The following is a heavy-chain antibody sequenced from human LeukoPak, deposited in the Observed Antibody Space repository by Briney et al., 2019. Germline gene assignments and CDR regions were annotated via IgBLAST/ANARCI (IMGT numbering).Heavy chain of an antibody. D-gene: IGHD6-19*01. Sequence: GGSLRLSCAASRFNFSSYWMTWVRQAPGKGLEWVANIKEDGSEQHYVGSVKGRFTISRDNAKNSLYLQMNTLRVEDMAVYYCAVTIAVGYWGQGTLVTVSS. CDR1: RFNFSSYW. CDR2: IKEDGSEQ. V-gene: IGHV3-7*01. CDR3: AVTIAVGY. J-gene: IGHJ4*02.